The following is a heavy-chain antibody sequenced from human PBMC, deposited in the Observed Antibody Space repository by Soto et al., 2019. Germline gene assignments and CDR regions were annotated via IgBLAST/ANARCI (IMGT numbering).Heavy chain of an antibody. CDR2: IDTSGTKI. J-gene: IGHJ4*02. V-gene: IGHV3-11*01. Sequence: GGSLRLSCAASGYTFSDYYMSWIRQAPGKGLEWISYIDTSGTKIYYADSVKGRFTITRDNAKNSLYLEMNSLRDEDTAVYYCASHYDMWSGYLSPVDYWDQGTLVTVSS. CDR3: ASHYDMWSGYLSPVDY. CDR1: GYTFSDYY. D-gene: IGHD3-3*01.